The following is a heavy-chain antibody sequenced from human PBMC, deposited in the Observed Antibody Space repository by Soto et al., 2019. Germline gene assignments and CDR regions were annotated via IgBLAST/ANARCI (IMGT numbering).Heavy chain of an antibody. Sequence: GASVKVSCKASGYTFTGYFMHWVRQAPGQGLEWMGWINPNSGNTKYEQKFQGRVTFSIDTSTRTVFLELTSLKFDDAAVYYCARGFIPENYWGQGTRVTVSS. CDR1: GYTFTGYF. CDR2: INPNSGNT. J-gene: IGHJ4*02. CDR3: ARGFIPENY. D-gene: IGHD2-2*01. V-gene: IGHV1-2*02.